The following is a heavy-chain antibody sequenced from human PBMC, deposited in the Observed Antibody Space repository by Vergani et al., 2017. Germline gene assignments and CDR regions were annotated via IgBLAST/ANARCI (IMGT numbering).Heavy chain of an antibody. J-gene: IGHJ6*02. D-gene: IGHD6-13*01. V-gene: IGHV3-11*01. Sequence: VQLVESGGGLVKPGGSLRLSCAASGFTFSNAWMSWVRQAPGKGLEWVSYISSSGSTIYYADSVKGRFTISRDNAKNSLYLQMNSLRAEDTAVYYCASTGDSSSWYTNYYYGMDVWGQGTTVTVSS. CDR2: ISSSGSTI. CDR1: GFTFSNAW. CDR3: ASTGDSSSWYTNYYYGMDV.